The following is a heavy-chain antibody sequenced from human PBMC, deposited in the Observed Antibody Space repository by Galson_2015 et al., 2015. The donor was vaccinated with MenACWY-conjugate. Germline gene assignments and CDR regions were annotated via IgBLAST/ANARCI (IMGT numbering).Heavy chain of an antibody. CDR2: ISPSAGIT. J-gene: IGHJ3*02. D-gene: IGHD2-15*01. CDR3: AKVMLVALSDGFDI. CDR1: GYIFTLYY. V-gene: IGHV1-46*01. Sequence: SVKVSCKASGYIFTLYYIHWVRQAPGQGLEWMGTISPSAGITHYAQKFQGRVSMSRDTSTTTVYMELSSLRSEDTAVYYCAKVMLVALSDGFDICVPATMVTVSS.